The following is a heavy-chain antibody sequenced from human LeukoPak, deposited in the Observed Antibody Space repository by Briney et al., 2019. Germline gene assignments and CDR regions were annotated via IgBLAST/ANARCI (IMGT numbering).Heavy chain of an antibody. D-gene: IGHD2-2*01. CDR3: ARDVPAAISGMDV. J-gene: IGHJ6*04. CDR2: MYTRGST. CDR1: GDSISDYY. Sequence: SETLSLTCTVSGDSISDYYWSWIRQPAGKGLEWIGRMYTRGSTNYNPSLKSRVTMSLDTSKNQFSLKMTSVTAADTAVYYCARDVPAAISGMDVWGKRTTVTVSS. V-gene: IGHV4-4*07.